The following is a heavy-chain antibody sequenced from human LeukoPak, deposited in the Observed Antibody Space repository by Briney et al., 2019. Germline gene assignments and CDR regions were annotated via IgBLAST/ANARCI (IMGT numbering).Heavy chain of an antibody. CDR1: GFTLSDYG. V-gene: IGHV3-30*18. CDR2: ISYDGTNK. Sequence: GGSLRLSCAASGFTLSDYGMHWVRQAPGKGLEWEAVISYDGTNKYYADSVKGRFTISSDNSKNTLYLQMNSLRAEDTAVYYCAKGYSGSPRDYFDYWGQGTLVTVSS. D-gene: IGHD1-26*01. J-gene: IGHJ4*02. CDR3: AKGYSGSPRDYFDY.